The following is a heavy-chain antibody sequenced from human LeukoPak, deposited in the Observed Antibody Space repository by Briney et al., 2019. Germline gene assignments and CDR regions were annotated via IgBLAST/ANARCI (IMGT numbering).Heavy chain of an antibody. J-gene: IGHJ5*02. CDR1: GYTFTSDG. CDR2: ISAYNGNT. Sequence: GASVKVSCKASGYTFTSDGISWVRQAPGQGLEWMGWISAYNGNTNYAQKLQGRVTMTTDTSTSTAYMELRSLRSDDTAVYYCARAVAVAGTGWFDPWGQGTLVTVSS. CDR3: ARAVAVAGTGWFDP. V-gene: IGHV1-18*04. D-gene: IGHD6-19*01.